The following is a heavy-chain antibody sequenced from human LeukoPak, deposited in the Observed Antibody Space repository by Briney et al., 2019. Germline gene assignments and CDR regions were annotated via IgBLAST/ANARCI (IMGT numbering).Heavy chain of an antibody. CDR2: ISTSSSYI. D-gene: IGHD5-18*01. Sequence: GGSLRLSCAASGFTLSTYNMKWVRQAPRKGLEWVSSISTSSSYIYYADSVKGRFTISRDNARNSLYLQMNSLRAEDTAVYYCAKGGYSNGRYYYYYMDVWGEGTTVTVSS. CDR3: AKGGYSNGRYYYYYMDV. CDR1: GFTLSTYN. J-gene: IGHJ6*03. V-gene: IGHV3-21*04.